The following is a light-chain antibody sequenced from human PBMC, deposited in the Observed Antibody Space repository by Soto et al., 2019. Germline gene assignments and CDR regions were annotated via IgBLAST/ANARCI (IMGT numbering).Light chain of an antibody. J-gene: IGKJ5*01. V-gene: IGKV3D-15*01. CDR3: QQYNNWPPIT. Sequence: EIVMTQSPATLSVSAGERATLSCRARQSVRSNLAWYQQKPGQAPRLLIYDASTRATGIPARFSGSGSGTEFILTISSLQSEDFGVYYCQQYNNWPPITFGQGTRLGL. CDR1: QSVRSN. CDR2: DAS.